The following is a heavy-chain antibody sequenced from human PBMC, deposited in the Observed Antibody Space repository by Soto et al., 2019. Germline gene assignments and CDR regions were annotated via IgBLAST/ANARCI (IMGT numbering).Heavy chain of an antibody. CDR1: GYSFTSYW. J-gene: IGHJ6*02. D-gene: IGHD5-12*01. Sequence: GESLKISCKGSGYSFTSYWIGWVRQMPGKGLEWMGIIYPGDSDTRYSPSFQGQVTISADKSISTAYLQWSSLKASDTAMYYCARRGGGHSGYDWPYYYYYYGMDVWGQGTTVTVSS. CDR3: ARRGGGHSGYDWPYYYYYYGMDV. V-gene: IGHV5-51*01. CDR2: IYPGDSDT.